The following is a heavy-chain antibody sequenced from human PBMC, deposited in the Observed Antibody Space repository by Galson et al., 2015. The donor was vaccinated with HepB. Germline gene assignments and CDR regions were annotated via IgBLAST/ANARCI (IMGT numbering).Heavy chain of an antibody. CDR3: ARDGDGSGNSKFDP. CDR2: ISAYNGNT. CDR1: GYTFTSYG. V-gene: IGHV1-18*01. Sequence: SVKVSCKAPGYTFTSYGISWVRQAPGQGLEWMGWISAYNGNTNYAQKLQGRVTMTTDTSTSTAYMELRSLRSDDTAVYYCARDGDGSGNSKFDPWGQGTLVTVSS. D-gene: IGHD3-10*01. J-gene: IGHJ5*02.